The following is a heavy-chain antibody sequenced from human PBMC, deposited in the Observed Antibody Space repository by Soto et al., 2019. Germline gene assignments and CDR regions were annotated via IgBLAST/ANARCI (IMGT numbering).Heavy chain of an antibody. Sequence: QVQLVQSGAEVKKPGASVKVSCKASGYTFTSYDINWVRQATGQGLEWMGWMNPNSGNTGYAQKFQGRVTMTRNTSIITAYMELSSLRSEDTAVYYCARAPTYYSDSSGYDYRDYWGQGTLVTVSS. CDR2: MNPNSGNT. CDR3: ARAPTYYSDSSGYDYRDY. J-gene: IGHJ4*02. D-gene: IGHD3-22*01. V-gene: IGHV1-8*01. CDR1: GYTFTSYD.